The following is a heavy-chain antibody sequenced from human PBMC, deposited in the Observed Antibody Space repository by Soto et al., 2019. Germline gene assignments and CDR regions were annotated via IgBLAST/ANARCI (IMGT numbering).Heavy chain of an antibody. D-gene: IGHD3-16*01. CDR1: GGSISNYY. CDR3: ASGGNWFDP. CDR2: MYYNGNI. J-gene: IGHJ5*02. V-gene: IGHV4-59*01. Sequence: PSETLSLTCNVSGGSISNYYWTWVRQSPEKGLEWIGYMYYNGNINYNPSPKSRVTISIDTSKNQFSLTLKSVTAADTAVYYCASGGNWFDPWGQGVLVTSPQ.